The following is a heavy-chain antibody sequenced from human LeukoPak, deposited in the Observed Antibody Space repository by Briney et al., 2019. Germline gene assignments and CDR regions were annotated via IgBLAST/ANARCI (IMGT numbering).Heavy chain of an antibody. CDR3: AKDQYCSGGSCYYYFDY. CDR1: GFTFSSYA. V-gene: IGHV3-23*01. Sequence: PGGSLRLSCAASGFTFSSYAMSWVRQAPGKGLEWVSAISGSGGSTYYADSVKGRFTISRDNSKNTLYLQMNSLRAEDTAVYYCAKDQYCSGGSCYYYFDYWGQGTLVTVSS. CDR2: ISGSGGST. D-gene: IGHD2-15*01. J-gene: IGHJ4*02.